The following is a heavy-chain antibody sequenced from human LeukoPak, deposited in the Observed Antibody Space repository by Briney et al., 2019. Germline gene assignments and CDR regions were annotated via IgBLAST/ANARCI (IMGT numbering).Heavy chain of an antibody. CDR2: IYYSGST. J-gene: IGHJ5*02. CDR3: ARRDLSPMFDP. V-gene: IGHV4-34*01. D-gene: IGHD3-3*01. CDR1: GGSFSGYY. Sequence: PSQTLSLTCAAYGGSFSGYYWSWIRQPPGKGLEWIGSIYYSGSTYYNPSLKSRVTISVDTSKNQFSLKLSSVTAADTAVYYCARRDLSPMFDPWGQGTLVTVSS.